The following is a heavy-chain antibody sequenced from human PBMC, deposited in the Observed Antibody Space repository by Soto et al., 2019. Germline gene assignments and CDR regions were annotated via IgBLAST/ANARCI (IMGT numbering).Heavy chain of an antibody. D-gene: IGHD1-7*01. J-gene: IGHJ4*02. CDR1: GFTFSSYA. CDR3: AKALITYNWNYVGYYFDY. CDR2: ISGSGGST. Sequence: GGSLRLSCAASGFTFSSYAMSWVRQAPGKGLEWVSAISGSGGSTYYADSVKGRFTISRDNSKNTLYLQMNSLRAEDTAVYYCAKALITYNWNYVGYYFDYWGQGTLVTVSS. V-gene: IGHV3-23*01.